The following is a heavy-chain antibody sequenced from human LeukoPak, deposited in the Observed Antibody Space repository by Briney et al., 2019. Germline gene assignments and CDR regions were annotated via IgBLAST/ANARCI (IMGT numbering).Heavy chain of an antibody. J-gene: IGHJ4*02. CDR3: ATAGWYFDY. CDR1: GGSFSGYY. CDR2: INHSGST. D-gene: IGHD6-19*01. V-gene: IGHV4-34*01. Sequence: SEALSLTCAVYGGSFSGYYWSWIRQPPGKGLEWIGEINHSGSTNYNPSLRSRVNISVNTSKNQYSLTLSSVTAADTAVYYCATAGWYFDYWGQGTLVTVSS.